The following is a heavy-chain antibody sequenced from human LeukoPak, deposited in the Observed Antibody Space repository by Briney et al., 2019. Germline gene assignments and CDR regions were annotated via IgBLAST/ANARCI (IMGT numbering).Heavy chain of an antibody. D-gene: IGHD6-13*01. Sequence: GASVKVSCKASGYTFTSYDINWVRQATGQGLEWMGWMNLYSGNTGYAQKYQGRVTMTRNTSKSTAYMELSSLRSEDTAVYYCARENLLGYSSSWYGSDYWGQGTLVTVSS. V-gene: IGHV1-8*01. J-gene: IGHJ4*02. CDR3: ARENLLGYSSSWYGSDY. CDR2: MNLYSGNT. CDR1: GYTFTSYD.